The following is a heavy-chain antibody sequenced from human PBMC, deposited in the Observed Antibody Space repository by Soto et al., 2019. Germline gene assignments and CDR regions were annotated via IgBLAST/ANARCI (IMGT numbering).Heavy chain of an antibody. Sequence: QVQLQQWGAGLLKPSETLSLTCAVYGGSFSGYQWSWIRQTPGKGLEWIGEINDSGNINYNPSLKSRVTILLDAPKKQIAVKLSSVTAAASAVYYRARAVLLWFGELARRGGYYYDRDVWGKANAVSVPS. CDR3: ARAVLLWFGELARRGGYYYDRDV. CDR2: INDSGNI. V-gene: IGHV4-34*01. CDR1: GGSFSGYQ. D-gene: IGHD3-10*01. J-gene: IGHJ6*03.